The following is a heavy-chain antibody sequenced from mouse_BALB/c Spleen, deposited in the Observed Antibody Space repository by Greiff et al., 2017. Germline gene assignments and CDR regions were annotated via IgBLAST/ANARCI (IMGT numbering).Heavy chain of an antibody. CDR1: GFTFSSYT. CDR3: ARGDAMDY. Sequence: EVQGVESGGGLVKPGGSLKLSCAASGFTFSSYTMSWVRQTPEKRLEWVATISSGGGNTYYPDSVKGRFTISRDNAKNNLYLQMSSLRSEDTALYYCARGDAMDYWGQGTSVTVSS. CDR2: ISSGGGNT. J-gene: IGHJ4*01. V-gene: IGHV5-9*03.